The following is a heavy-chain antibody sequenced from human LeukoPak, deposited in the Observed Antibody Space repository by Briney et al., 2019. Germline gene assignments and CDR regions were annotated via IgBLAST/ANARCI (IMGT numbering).Heavy chain of an antibody. CDR2: IYSGGST. CDR3: ARDTTNEYYFDY. V-gene: IGHV3-66*01. CDR1: GFTVSSNY. D-gene: IGHD1-1*01. Sequence: GGSLRLSCAASGFTVSSNYMSWVRQAPGKGLEWVSVIYSGGSTYYSGSVKGRFTISRDNSKNTLYLQMNSLRAEDTAVYYCARDTTNEYYFDYWGQGTLVTVSS. J-gene: IGHJ4*02.